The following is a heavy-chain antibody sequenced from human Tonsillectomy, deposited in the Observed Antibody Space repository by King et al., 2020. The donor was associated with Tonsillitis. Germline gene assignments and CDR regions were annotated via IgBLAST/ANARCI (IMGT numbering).Heavy chain of an antibody. J-gene: IGHJ4*02. Sequence: VQLVESGGGLVKPGGSLRLSCAASGFTFNTYNMNWFRQAPGKGLEWVSSISSSSTKIHYADSLKDRFTISRDNSKNSLYLQMDSLRAGDTAVYYCAVGKWFGDLFFDYWGQGTLVTVSS. CDR2: ISSSSTKI. D-gene: IGHD3-10*01. CDR3: AVGKWFGDLFFDY. V-gene: IGHV3-21*01. CDR1: GFTFNTYN.